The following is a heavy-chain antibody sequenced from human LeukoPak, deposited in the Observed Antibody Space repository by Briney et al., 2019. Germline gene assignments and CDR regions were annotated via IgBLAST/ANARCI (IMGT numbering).Heavy chain of an antibody. CDR2: IYYSGST. Sequence: SETLSLTCTVSGGSISSSSYYWGWIRQPPGKGLEWIGSIYYSGSTYYNPSLKSRVTISVDTSNNQFSLNLRSVTAADTALYYCARRRYYDGSGYLEWGQGTLLSVSS. V-gene: IGHV4-39*01. D-gene: IGHD3-22*01. CDR3: ARRRYYDGSGYLE. J-gene: IGHJ1*01. CDR1: GGSISSSSYY.